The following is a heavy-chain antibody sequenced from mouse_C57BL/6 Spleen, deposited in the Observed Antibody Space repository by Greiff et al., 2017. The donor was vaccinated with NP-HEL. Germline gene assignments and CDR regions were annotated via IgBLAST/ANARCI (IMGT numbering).Heavy chain of an antibody. CDR1: GYAFSSYW. CDR3: ARSGDYGAMDY. CDR2: IYPGDGDP. V-gene: IGHV1-80*01. D-gene: IGHD2-4*01. Sequence: VQLQQSGAELVKPGASVKISCKASGYAFSSYWMNWVKQRPGKGLEWIGQIYPGDGDPNYNGKFTGKATLTADKSSSTAYMQLSSLTSEDAAVYFCARSGDYGAMDYWGQGTSVTVSS. J-gene: IGHJ4*01.